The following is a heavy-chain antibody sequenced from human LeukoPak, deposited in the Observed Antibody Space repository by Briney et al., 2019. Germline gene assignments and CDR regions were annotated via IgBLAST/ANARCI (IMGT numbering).Heavy chain of an antibody. J-gene: IGHJ4*02. CDR3: ARDPVVAAGGGPYFDY. V-gene: IGHV3-30-3*01. CDR2: ISYDGSNK. Sequence: PGRSLRLSCAASGFTFSSYAMHWVRQAPGKGLEWVAVISYDGSNKYYADSVKGRFTISRDNSKNTLYLQMNSLRAEDTAVYYCARDPVVAAGGGPYFDYWGQGTLVTVSS. CDR1: GFTFSSYA. D-gene: IGHD2-15*01.